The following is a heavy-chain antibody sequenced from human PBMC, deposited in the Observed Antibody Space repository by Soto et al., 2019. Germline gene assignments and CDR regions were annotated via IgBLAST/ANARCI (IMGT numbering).Heavy chain of an antibody. CDR2: LSGSSLNT. D-gene: IGHD3-10*01. CDR1: EFTFGNYA. Sequence: EVRLLESGGGLVQPGGSLRRSCEASEFTFGNYAMTWVRHGPGTGLEWVPALSGSSLNTYYAVSVKGPFTISRDNSKKTLYLEKNSLRVDNTALYFCTTPWFRSSRKPPEGVLGQGTPVSFAS. V-gene: IGHV3-23*01. J-gene: IGHJ6*02. CDR3: TTPWFRSSRKPPEGV.